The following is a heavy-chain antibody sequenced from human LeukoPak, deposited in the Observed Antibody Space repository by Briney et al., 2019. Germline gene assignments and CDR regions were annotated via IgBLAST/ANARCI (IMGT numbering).Heavy chain of an antibody. CDR3: ARAPCEYYYDSSGYPKEFDY. Sequence: ASVKVSCKASGYTFTSYGISWVRQAPGQGLEWMGWISAYNGNTNYAQKLQGRVTMTTDTSTSTAYMELRSLRSDDTAVYYCARAPCEYYYDSSGYPKEFDYWGQGTLVSVSS. CDR2: ISAYNGNT. D-gene: IGHD3-22*01. J-gene: IGHJ4*02. V-gene: IGHV1-18*01. CDR1: GYTFTSYG.